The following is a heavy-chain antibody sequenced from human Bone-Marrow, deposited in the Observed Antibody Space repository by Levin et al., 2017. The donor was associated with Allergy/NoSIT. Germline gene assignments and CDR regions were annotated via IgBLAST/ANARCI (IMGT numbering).Heavy chain of an antibody. CDR1: GFTFSGYV. CDR3: AKDVTHYGSGRWGGMDV. CDR2: ISYDGSDK. D-gene: IGHD3-10*01. Sequence: GGSLRLSCEASGFTFSGYVIHWARQAPGKGLEWVAAISYDGSDKYYADSVKGRFAISRDNSKNTVFLQTNSVRAEDAAVYYCAKDVTHYGSGRWGGMDVWGQGTTVTV. V-gene: IGHV3-30*18. J-gene: IGHJ6*02.